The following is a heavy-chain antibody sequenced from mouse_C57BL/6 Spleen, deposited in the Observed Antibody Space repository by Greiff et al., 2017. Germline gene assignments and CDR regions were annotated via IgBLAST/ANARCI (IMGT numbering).Heavy chain of an antibody. Sequence: VQLQQSGPGLVQPSQSLSISCTASGFSLTSYGVHWVRQSPGKGLEWLGVIWSGGSTDNNAAFITRLSISKDNSKCHVIFKLNSLQADDTAIYYCARDYGRFDYWGQGTTLTVSS. CDR2: IWSGGST. J-gene: IGHJ2*01. V-gene: IGHV2-2*01. D-gene: IGHD2-4*01. CDR1: GFSLTSYG. CDR3: ARDYGRFDY.